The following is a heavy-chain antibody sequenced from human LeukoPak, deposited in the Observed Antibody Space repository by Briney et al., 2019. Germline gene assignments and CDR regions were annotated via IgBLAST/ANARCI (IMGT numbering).Heavy chain of an antibody. J-gene: IGHJ4*02. Sequence: PGGSLRLSCAASGFTVSSNYMSWVRQAPGKGLEWVSVIYSGGSTYYADSVKGRFTISRDNSKNTPYLQINNLRAEDTAVYYCARGRDTVTPDYSGQGDLVTASS. CDR2: IYSGGST. V-gene: IGHV3-53*01. CDR1: GFTVSSNY. CDR3: ARGRDTVTPDY. D-gene: IGHD4-17*01.